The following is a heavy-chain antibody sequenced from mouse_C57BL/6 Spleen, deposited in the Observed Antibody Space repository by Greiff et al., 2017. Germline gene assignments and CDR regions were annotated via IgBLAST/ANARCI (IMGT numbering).Heavy chain of an antibody. CDR3: ARSDYYYGSSPHYYAMDY. Sequence: QVQLKQPGAELVKPGASVKMSCKASGYTFTSYWITWVKQRPGQGLEWIGDIYPGSGSTNYNEKFKSKATLTVDTSSSTAYMQLSSLTSEDSAVYYCARSDYYYGSSPHYYAMDYWGQGTSVTVSS. D-gene: IGHD1-1*01. V-gene: IGHV1-55*01. J-gene: IGHJ4*01. CDR1: GYTFTSYW. CDR2: IYPGSGST.